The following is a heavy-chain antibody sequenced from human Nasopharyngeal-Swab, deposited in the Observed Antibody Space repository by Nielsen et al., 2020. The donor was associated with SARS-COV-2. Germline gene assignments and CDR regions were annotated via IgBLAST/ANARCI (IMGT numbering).Heavy chain of an antibody. D-gene: IGHD2-2*01. CDR2: ISAYNGNT. CDR1: GYTFTSYG. J-gene: IGHJ6*03. V-gene: IGHV1-18*01. Sequence: ASVKVSCKASGYTFTSYGISWVRQAPGQGLEWMGWISAYNGNTNYAQKLQGRVTMITDTSTSTAYMELRSLRSDDTAVYYCARAGFCSSTSCYLRDYYYYMDVWGKGTTVTVSS. CDR3: ARAGFCSSTSCYLRDYYYYMDV.